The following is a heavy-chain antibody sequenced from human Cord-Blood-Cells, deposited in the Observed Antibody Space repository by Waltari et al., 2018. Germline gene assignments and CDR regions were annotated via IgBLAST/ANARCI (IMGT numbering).Heavy chain of an antibody. J-gene: IGHJ4*02. CDR3: ARDCSGGSCYLIDY. D-gene: IGHD2-15*01. Sequence: QVQLVESGGEVVQPGRTLRLSCAASGFTFSSYGMHRARHAPGKGLEWGAVIWYDGSNKYYSASVKGRFTISRDNSKNTLYLQMSSLRAEDTAVYYCARDCSGGSCYLIDYWGQGTLVTVSS. CDR2: IWYDGSNK. V-gene: IGHV3-33*01. CDR1: GFTFSSYG.